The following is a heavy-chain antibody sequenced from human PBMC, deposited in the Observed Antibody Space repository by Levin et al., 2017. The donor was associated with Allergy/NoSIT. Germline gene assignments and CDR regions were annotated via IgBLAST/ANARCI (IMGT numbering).Heavy chain of an antibody. CDR1: GYSISNGYY. D-gene: IGHD6-13*01. V-gene: IGHV4-38-2*01. CDR2: LFHSGAT. CDR3: ARTRRYSSSWYFDD. Sequence: SQTLSLTCVVSGYSISNGYYWGWIRQPPGKELEWIGSLFHSGATYYNPSLKSRVTISVDTSKNQFSVKLSAVTAADTAVYYCARTRRYSSSWYFDDWGQGTLVSVSS. J-gene: IGHJ4*02.